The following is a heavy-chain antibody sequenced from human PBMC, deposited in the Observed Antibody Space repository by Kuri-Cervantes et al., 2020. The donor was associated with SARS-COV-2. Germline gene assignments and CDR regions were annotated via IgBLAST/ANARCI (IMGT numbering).Heavy chain of an antibody. V-gene: IGHV4-39*01. CDR1: GGSISSSSYY. CDR3: ARGARHVQFRGEVDY. J-gene: IGHJ4*02. D-gene: IGHD5-24*01. CDR2: IYYSGST. Sequence: SETLSLTCTVSGGSISSSSYYWGWIRQPPGKGLEWIGSIYYSGSTYYNPSLKSRVTISVDTSKNQFSLKLSSVTAADTALYYCARGARHVQFRGEVDYWSQGALVTVSS.